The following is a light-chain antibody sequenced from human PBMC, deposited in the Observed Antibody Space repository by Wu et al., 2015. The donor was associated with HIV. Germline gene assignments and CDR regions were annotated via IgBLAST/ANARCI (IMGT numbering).Light chain of an antibody. CDR3: QQYGSSPYT. CDR2: GAS. Sequence: DIVLTQSPGTLSLSPGERATLSCRASQTVASDYLAWYQQRPGQSPKLLIYGASSRATGIPDRSSGSGSGTDFTLTIRRPEPEDIAVYYCQQYGSSPYTFGQGTKLEI. CDR1: QTVASDY. V-gene: IGKV3-20*01. J-gene: IGKJ2*01.